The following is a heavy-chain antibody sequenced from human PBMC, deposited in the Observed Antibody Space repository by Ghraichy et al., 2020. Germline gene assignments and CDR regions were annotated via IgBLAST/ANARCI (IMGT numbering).Heavy chain of an antibody. V-gene: IGHV3-21*01. Sequence: GESLNISCAASGFTFSSYSMNWVRQAPGKGLEWVSSISSSSSYIYYADSVKGRFTISRDNAKNSLYLQMNSLRAEDMAVYYCARGASDYDSSGYSLDYWGQGTLVTVSA. CDR1: GFTFSSYS. D-gene: IGHD3-22*01. CDR2: ISSSSSYI. CDR3: ARGASDYDSSGYSLDY. J-gene: IGHJ4*02.